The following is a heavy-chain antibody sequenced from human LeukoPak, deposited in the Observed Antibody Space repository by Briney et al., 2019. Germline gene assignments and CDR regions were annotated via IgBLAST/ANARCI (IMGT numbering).Heavy chain of an antibody. CDR1: CGSISSLY. CDR2: IYSSGTN. V-gene: IGHV4-4*07. D-gene: IGHD3-22*01. J-gene: IGHJ3*02. Sequence: PSETLSLTCSVSCGSISSLYWSCIGQPAGMALEWSGCIYSSGTNTYNPSLKSRATISLDTSRNQFSLKLNSVTAADTAVYYCAKCNGYGLIDIWGQGTMVTVSS. CDR3: AKCNGYGLIDI.